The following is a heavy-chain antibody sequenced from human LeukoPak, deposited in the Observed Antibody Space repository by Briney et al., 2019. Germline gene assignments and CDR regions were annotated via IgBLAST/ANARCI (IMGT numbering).Heavy chain of an antibody. D-gene: IGHD3-16*01. V-gene: IGHV3-11*04. CDR2: ISSRGRTI. J-gene: IGHJ2*01. CDR3: ARDLRAGGTWAYGLYFDL. Sequence: GGSLSLSCAVSGLTFSDYYMRWIRQAPGRGLGWVTYISSRGRTILYAVSVEGRFTIARDTAKNSLYRQMNSLRAEDAAVYCCARDLRAGGTWAYGLYFDLWGRGTLVTVSS. CDR1: GLTFSDYY.